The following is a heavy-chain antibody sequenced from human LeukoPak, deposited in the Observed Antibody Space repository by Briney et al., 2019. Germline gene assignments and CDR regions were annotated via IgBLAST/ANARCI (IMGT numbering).Heavy chain of an antibody. J-gene: IGHJ4*02. CDR1: GITFSTYW. D-gene: IGHD3-22*01. CDR2: INSEGSTI. CDR3: ARISSDSISYYDH. V-gene: IGHV3-74*01. Sequence: GGSLRLSCAGSGITFSTYWMHWVRHAPGKGLVWVSRINSEGSTISYADSVKGRFTISRDNAKNTLFLQMNSLRAENTAVYYCARISSDSISYYDHWGQGTLVTVSS.